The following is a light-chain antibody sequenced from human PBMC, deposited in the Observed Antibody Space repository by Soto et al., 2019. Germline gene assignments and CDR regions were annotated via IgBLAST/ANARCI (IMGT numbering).Light chain of an antibody. CDR1: SSNVGSYNL. CDR2: EGS. CDR3: CSYAGNSIYV. V-gene: IGLV2-23*01. Sequence: QSALTQPASVSVSPGQSITISCTGTSSNVGSYNLVSWYQQHPGKAPKVMIYEGSKRPSGVSNRFSASKSGTTASLTISGLQAEDEADYYCCSYAGNSIYVFGSGTKVTVL. J-gene: IGLJ1*01.